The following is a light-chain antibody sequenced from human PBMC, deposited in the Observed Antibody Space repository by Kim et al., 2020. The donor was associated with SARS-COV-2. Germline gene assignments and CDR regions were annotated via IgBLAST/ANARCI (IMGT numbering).Light chain of an antibody. CDR1: QSITSG. V-gene: IGKV1-5*01. CDR2: AVS. J-gene: IGKJ4*01. Sequence: TLSASVGDTVTITCRASQSITSGLAWYQKKPGKAPKLLIYAVSNLDSGVPSRFSGSGSGTQFTLTISSLQPDDFATYYCQQHNGYFGGGTKVDIK. CDR3: QQHNGY.